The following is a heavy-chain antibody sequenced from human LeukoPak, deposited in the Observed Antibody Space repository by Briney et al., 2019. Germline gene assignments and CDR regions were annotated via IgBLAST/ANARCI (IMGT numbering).Heavy chain of an antibody. Sequence: GGSLRLSCAASGFTFSSHWMHWVRQAPGKGLVWVSRINSDGSSTSYADSVKGRFTISRDNSKNTLYLQMNSLRAEDTAVYYCAKDDPRLAALDYWGQGTLVTVSS. D-gene: IGHD6-13*01. V-gene: IGHV3-74*01. CDR3: AKDDPRLAALDY. CDR1: GFTFSSHW. CDR2: INSDGSST. J-gene: IGHJ4*02.